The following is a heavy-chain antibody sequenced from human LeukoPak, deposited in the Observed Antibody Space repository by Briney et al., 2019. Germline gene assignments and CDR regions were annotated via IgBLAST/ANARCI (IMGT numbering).Heavy chain of an antibody. V-gene: IGHV3-23*01. Sequence: GGSLRLSCAASGFTFSSYAMSWVRQAPGKGLEWVSGISGSGGSTYYAGSVKGRFTISRDNSKNTLYLEMNSLRGEDTAVYYCAKDRFYSGSPRAFDIWGQGTMVTVSS. J-gene: IGHJ3*02. CDR3: AKDRFYSGSPRAFDI. CDR2: ISGSGGST. CDR1: GFTFSSYA. D-gene: IGHD1-26*01.